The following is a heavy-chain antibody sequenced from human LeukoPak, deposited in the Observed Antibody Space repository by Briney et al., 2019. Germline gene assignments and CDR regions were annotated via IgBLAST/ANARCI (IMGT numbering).Heavy chain of an antibody. Sequence: SETLSLTCTVSGGSISSGGYYWSWIRQHPGKGLEWIGYIYYSGSTYYNPSLKSRVTISVDTSKNQFSLKLSSVTAADTAVYYCARSSRKVATIPAYWGQGTLVTVSS. J-gene: IGHJ4*02. CDR1: GGSISSGGYY. V-gene: IGHV4-31*03. CDR3: ARSSRKVATIPAY. D-gene: IGHD5-12*01. CDR2: IYYSGST.